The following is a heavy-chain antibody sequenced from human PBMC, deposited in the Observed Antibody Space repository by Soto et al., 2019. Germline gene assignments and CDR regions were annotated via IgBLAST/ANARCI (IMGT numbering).Heavy chain of an antibody. CDR2: IYYTGST. V-gene: IGHV4-59*01. CDR1: SGSISTYY. J-gene: IGHJ6*02. CDR3: ARGSSSSWYDYGMDV. Sequence: SETLSLTCTVSSGSISTYYWSWIRQPPGKGLEWIGYIYYTGSTNYNPSLKTRVAISMDTSKNQFSLNLSSVTAADTAVYYCARGSSSSWYDYGMDVWGQGTTVTVSS. D-gene: IGHD6-13*01.